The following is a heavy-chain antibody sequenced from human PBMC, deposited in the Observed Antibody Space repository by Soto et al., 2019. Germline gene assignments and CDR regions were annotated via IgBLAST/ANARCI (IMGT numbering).Heavy chain of an antibody. J-gene: IGHJ3*02. CDR2: ISYDGSNK. D-gene: IGHD3-22*01. Sequence: QVQLVESGGGVVQPGRSLRLSCAASGFTFSSYGMHWVRQAPGKGLEWVAVISYDGSNKYYADSVKGRFTISRDNSKNPLYLQMNSLRAEDTAVYYCAKRDDYYDSSGYYLAAFDIWGQGTMVTVSS. V-gene: IGHV3-30*18. CDR1: GFTFSSYG. CDR3: AKRDDYYDSSGYYLAAFDI.